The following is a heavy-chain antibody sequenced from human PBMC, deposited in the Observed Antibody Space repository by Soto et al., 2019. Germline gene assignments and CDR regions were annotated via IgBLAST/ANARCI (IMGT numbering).Heavy chain of an antibody. Sequence: QVQLVQSGTEVKKPGASVKVSCKASGYSFTHYVIHWVRQAPGQRLEWMGWIGAGDGKTYYSQNFQGRVTITKDTSASKAYMELSSLMSEDTAVYYCVRDYASDSGVHLDFWGQGTLVTVSS. CDR1: GYSFTHYV. V-gene: IGHV1-3*01. CDR2: IGAGDGKT. J-gene: IGHJ4*02. CDR3: VRDYASDSGVHLDF. D-gene: IGHD3-22*01.